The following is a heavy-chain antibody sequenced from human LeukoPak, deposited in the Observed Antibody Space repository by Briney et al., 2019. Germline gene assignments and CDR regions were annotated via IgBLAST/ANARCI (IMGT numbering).Heavy chain of an antibody. J-gene: IGHJ6*03. V-gene: IGHV4-39*07. D-gene: IGHD5-12*01. CDR1: GGSISSSSYY. CDR3: ARAGGNSGFDPDGYYYMDV. CDR2: IYYSGST. Sequence: SETLSLTCTVSGGSISSSSYYWGWIRQPPGKGLEWIGSIYYSGSTYYNPSLKSRVTISVDTSKNQFSLKLSSVTAADTAVYYCARAGGNSGFDPDGYYYMDVWAKGTTVTVS.